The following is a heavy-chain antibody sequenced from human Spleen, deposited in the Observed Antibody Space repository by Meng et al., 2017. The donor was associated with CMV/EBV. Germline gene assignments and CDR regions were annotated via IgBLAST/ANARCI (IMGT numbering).Heavy chain of an antibody. D-gene: IGHD6-19*01. J-gene: IGHJ3*02. CDR1: ADSLTNYW. CDR3: SRREWLVRDAFDI. CDR2: IYPDHSAT. V-gene: IGHV5-51*01. Sequence: GESLKISCKGPADSLTNYWIGWVRQMPGKGLEWMVIIYPDHSATRYNPSFQGQVTISADRSISTAYLQWNNLKASDTAMYYCSRREWLVRDAFDIWGQGTLVTVSS.